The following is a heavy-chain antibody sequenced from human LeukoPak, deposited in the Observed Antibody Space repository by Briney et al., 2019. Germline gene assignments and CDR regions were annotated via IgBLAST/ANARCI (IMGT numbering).Heavy chain of an antibody. D-gene: IGHD4-11*01. CDR1: GYTFTNYG. CDR2: ISAYNGYT. Sequence: ASVKVSCKASGYTFTNYGVSWVRQALGQGLEWMGRISAYNGYTNYAQKFQFRVTMTTDTSTSTAYMELRSLTSDDTAVYYCARDEAVTTEVTQYFQHWGQGTLVTVSS. CDR3: ARDEAVTTEVTQYFQH. J-gene: IGHJ1*01. V-gene: IGHV1-18*01.